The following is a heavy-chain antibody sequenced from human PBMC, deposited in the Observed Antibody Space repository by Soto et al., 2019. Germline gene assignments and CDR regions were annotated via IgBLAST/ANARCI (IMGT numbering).Heavy chain of an antibody. CDR2: ISYDGSNK. J-gene: IGHJ4*02. D-gene: IGHD6-13*01. V-gene: IGHV3-30-3*01. CDR3: AGAYSSSWHIFNY. Sequence: GGSLRLSCAASGFTFSSYAMHWVRQAPGKGLEWVAIISYDGSNKYYADSVKGRFTISRDNSKNTLYLEMNSLRAEDTAVYYCAGAYSSSWHIFNYWGQGTLVTVSS. CDR1: GFTFSSYA.